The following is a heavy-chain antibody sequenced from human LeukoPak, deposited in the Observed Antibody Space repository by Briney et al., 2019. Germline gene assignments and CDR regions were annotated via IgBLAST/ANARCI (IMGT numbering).Heavy chain of an antibody. V-gene: IGHV3-48*03. CDR2: ISSSGSTI. CDR1: GFTLSSYE. Sequence: GGSLRLSCAASGFTLSSYEMNWVRQAPGKGLEWVSYISSSGSTIYYADSVKGRFTISRDNAKNSLYLQMNSLRAEDTAVYYCAREKPYYYDSSGPFDYWGQGTLVTVSS. J-gene: IGHJ4*02. CDR3: AREKPYYYDSSGPFDY. D-gene: IGHD3-22*01.